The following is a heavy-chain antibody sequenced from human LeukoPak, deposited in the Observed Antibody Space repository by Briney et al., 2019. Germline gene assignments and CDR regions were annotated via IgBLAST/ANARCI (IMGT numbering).Heavy chain of an antibody. D-gene: IGHD6-13*01. CDR1: GFTFSSYA. CDR2: ISYDGSNK. J-gene: IGHJ4*02. CDR3: AGPAGYFDY. V-gene: IGHV3-30-3*01. Sequence: GGSLRLSCAASGFTFSSYAMHWVRQAPGKGLEWVAVISYDGSNKYYADSVKGRFTISRDNSKSTLHLQMNSLRAEDTAVYYCAGPAGYFDYWGQGTLVTVSS.